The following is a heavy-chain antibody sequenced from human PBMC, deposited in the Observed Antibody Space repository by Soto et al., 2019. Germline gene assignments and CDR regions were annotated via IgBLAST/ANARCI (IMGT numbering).Heavy chain of an antibody. Sequence: PGGALRLSCAASGFTFSTYSMNWVRQAPGKGLEWVSSISDSSSYIYYADSVKGRFTISRDNAKNSLYLQMNSLRAEDTAVYYCARDSGYSYGPFDYWGQGTLVTVSS. V-gene: IGHV3-21*01. J-gene: IGHJ4*02. D-gene: IGHD5-18*01. CDR1: GFTFSTYS. CDR2: ISDSSSYI. CDR3: ARDSGYSYGPFDY.